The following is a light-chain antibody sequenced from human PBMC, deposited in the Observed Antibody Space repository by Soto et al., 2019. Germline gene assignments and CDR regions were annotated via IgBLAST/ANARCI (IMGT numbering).Light chain of an antibody. CDR2: GAS. V-gene: IGKV3-15*01. J-gene: IGKJ3*01. CDR1: QTVSTN. Sequence: EIVLTQSPATLSVSPGERATLSCRASQTVSTNLAWYQQKPAQAPRLLIYGASTRATGIPARFSGSGSGTDFTLTISSLQSEDFAVFYCQQYNGWPFTFGHGTKVDIK. CDR3: QQYNGWPFT.